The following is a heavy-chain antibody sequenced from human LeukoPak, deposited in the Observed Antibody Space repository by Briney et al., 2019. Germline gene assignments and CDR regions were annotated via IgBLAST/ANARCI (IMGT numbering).Heavy chain of an antibody. CDR2: ISYDGDSS. Sequence: LSLTCTVSGGSISSSSYYWGWIRQAPGKGLEWVATISYDGDSSFYADSVKGRFTISRDNSKNTLFLQMNSLKTEDTAVYYCARDPSWVREMGYFQHWGQGTLVTVSS. J-gene: IGHJ1*01. D-gene: IGHD1-26*01. CDR1: GGSISSSS. V-gene: IGHV3-30-3*01. CDR3: ARDPSWVREMGYFQH.